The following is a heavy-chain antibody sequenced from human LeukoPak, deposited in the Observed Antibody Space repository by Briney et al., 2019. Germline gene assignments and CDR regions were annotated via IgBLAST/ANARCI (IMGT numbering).Heavy chain of an antibody. V-gene: IGHV3-48*03. Sequence: GSLRLSCAASGFTFSSYEMNWVRQAPGKGLEWVSYISSSGSNIYYADSVKGRFTISRDNSKNTLYLQMNSLRAEDTAVYYCAKGGTRKQWLEYWGQGTLVTVSS. CDR3: AKGGTRKQWLEY. J-gene: IGHJ4*02. CDR2: ISSSGSNI. CDR1: GFTFSSYE. D-gene: IGHD6-19*01.